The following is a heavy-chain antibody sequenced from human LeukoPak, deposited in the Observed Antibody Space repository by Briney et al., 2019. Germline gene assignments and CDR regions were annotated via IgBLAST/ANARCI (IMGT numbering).Heavy chain of an antibody. J-gene: IGHJ4*02. CDR2: INHSGST. CDR3: ARGRFYPCSGGSCYPGGY. Sequence: PSETLSLTCAVYGGSFSGYYWSWIRQPPGKGLEWIGEINHSGSTNYNPSLKSRVTISVDTSKNQFSLKLSSVTAADTAVYYCARGRFYPCSGGSCYPGGYWGQGTLVTVSS. D-gene: IGHD2-15*01. CDR1: GGSFSGYY. V-gene: IGHV4-34*01.